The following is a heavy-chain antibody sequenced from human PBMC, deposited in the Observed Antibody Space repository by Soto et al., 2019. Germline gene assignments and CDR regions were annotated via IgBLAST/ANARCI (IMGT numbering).Heavy chain of an antibody. CDR3: ARETGENWTYEAH. CDR1: GAYISDFS. V-gene: IGHV4-4*07. D-gene: IGHD1-7*01. Sequence: PSETRSRTCMVSGAYISDFSWSWSRQPAGKGLEWIGRITINGNTQKNPSFKSRVTMSIDTSRNHFSLNLQSATAADTALYYCARETGENWTYEAHWGPGTLVTVSS. J-gene: IGHJ1*01. CDR2: ITINGNT.